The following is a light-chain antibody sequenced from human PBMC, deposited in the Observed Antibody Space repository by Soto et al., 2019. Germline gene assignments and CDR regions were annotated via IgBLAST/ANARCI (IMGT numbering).Light chain of an antibody. J-gene: IGKJ2*01. V-gene: IGKV3-15*01. CDR3: QQYNKWPPFMYT. CDR2: DAS. Sequence: EIVMTQSPATLSVSPGDRGTLSCRASQSVSSHLAWYQQKPGQAPRLLIYDASTRATGIPARFSGSGSGTECTLTISSLRSEDVAVYYCQQYNKWPPFMYTFGQGTKLEIK. CDR1: QSVSSH.